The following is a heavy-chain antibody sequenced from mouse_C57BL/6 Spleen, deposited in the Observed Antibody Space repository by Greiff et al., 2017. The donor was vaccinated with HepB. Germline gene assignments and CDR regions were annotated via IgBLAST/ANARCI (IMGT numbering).Heavy chain of an antibody. CDR3: ARDGTLYWYFGV. CDR1: GFNIKDYY. Sequence: VQLQQSGAELVKPGASVKLSCTASGFNIKDYYMHWVKQRTEQGLEWIGRIDPEDGETKNAPKFQGKATITEYTSSNTAYLQLSSLTSADTAVYYCARDGTLYWYFGVWGTGTTVTVSS. V-gene: IGHV14-2*01. J-gene: IGHJ1*03. CDR2: IDPEDGET. D-gene: IGHD1-1*01.